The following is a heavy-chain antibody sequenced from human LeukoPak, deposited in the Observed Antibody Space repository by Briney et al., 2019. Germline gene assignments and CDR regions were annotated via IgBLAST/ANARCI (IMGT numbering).Heavy chain of an antibody. Sequence: ASVKVSCKASGYMFTTYGFSWVRQAPGQGLEWMGWISAYNGYTNYAQNLQGRVTMTTDTSTGTAYMELRSLRSDDTAVYYCARVTGDSSGYYYDYWGQGTLVTVSS. J-gene: IGHJ4*02. D-gene: IGHD3-22*01. CDR2: ISAYNGYT. V-gene: IGHV1-18*01. CDR1: GYMFTTYG. CDR3: ARVTGDSSGYYYDY.